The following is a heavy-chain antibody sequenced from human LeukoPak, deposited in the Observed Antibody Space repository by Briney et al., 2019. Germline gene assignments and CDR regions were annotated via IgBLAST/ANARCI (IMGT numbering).Heavy chain of an antibody. Sequence: PGGSLRLSCAASGFTFSNYGMSWVRQAPRKGLEWVSAISSSSCYIYYADSVKGRFTISRDNAKNSLYLQMNSLRAEDTAVYYCAELGITMIGGVWGKGTTVTISS. J-gene: IGHJ6*04. V-gene: IGHV3-21*01. D-gene: IGHD3-10*02. CDR2: ISSSSCYI. CDR3: AELGITMIGGV. CDR1: GFTFSNYG.